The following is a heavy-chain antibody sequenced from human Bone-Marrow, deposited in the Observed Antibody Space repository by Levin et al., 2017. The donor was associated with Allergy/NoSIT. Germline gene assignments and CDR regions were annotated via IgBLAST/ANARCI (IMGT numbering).Heavy chain of an antibody. CDR2: INYSGST. CDR1: GASISIYDW. V-gene: IGHV4-4*02. D-gene: IGHD3-3*01. CDR3: AKLCEWFKRECFDY. J-gene: IGHJ4*02. Sequence: SETLSLTCAVSGASISIYDWWTWVRQPPGKGLEWIGEINYSGSTNSNPSLKSRLTMSIDESKTQFSLKLGSVTAADTAVYYCAKLCEWFKRECFDYWSQGTLVTVSS.